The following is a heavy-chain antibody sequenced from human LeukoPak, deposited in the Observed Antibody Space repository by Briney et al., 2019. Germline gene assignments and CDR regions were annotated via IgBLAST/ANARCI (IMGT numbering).Heavy chain of an antibody. J-gene: IGHJ3*02. D-gene: IGHD2-2*02. CDR1: GGSISSGGYS. V-gene: IGHV4-30-2*01. Sequence: SQTLSLTCAVSGGSISSGGYSWSWIRQPPGKGLEWIGYIYHSGSTYYNPSLKSRVTISVDRSKNQFSLKLSSVTAADTAVYYCARVMGLYCSSTSCYNAFDTWGQGTMVTVSS. CDR3: ARVMGLYCSSTSCYNAFDT. CDR2: IYHSGST.